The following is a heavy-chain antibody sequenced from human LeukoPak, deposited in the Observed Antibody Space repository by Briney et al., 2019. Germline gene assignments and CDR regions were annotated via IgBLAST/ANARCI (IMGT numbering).Heavy chain of an antibody. CDR2: IRASGGST. J-gene: IGHJ4*02. CDR1: GFTLSSYA. Sequence: PGGSLRLSCAEIGFTLSSYAMSWVRQAPGKGLEWVSVIRASGGSTYYADSVKGRFTISRDNSKNTLYLQMNSLRAEDTAVYYCARPSESSGWSFGPLSYWGQGTLVTVSS. V-gene: IGHV3-23*01. D-gene: IGHD6-19*01. CDR3: ARPSESSGWSFGPLSY.